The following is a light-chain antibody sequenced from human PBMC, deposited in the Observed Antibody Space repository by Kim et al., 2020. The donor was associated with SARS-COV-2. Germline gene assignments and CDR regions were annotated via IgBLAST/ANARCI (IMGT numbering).Light chain of an antibody. CDR2: GAF. CDR1: QSVSNNN. Sequence: SPGEGATLSCRASQSVSNNNLVWYQQKPGQAPRLLIYGAFSRATGIPDRFSGSGSGSDFTLSINRLEPEDFAVYYCQQYGTSPETFGGGTKVDIK. CDR3: QQYGTSPET. J-gene: IGKJ4*01. V-gene: IGKV3-20*01.